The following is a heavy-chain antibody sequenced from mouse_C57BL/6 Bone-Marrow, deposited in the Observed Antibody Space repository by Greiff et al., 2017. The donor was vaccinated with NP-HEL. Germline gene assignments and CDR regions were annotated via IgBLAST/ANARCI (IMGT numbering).Heavy chain of an antibody. J-gene: IGHJ4*01. V-gene: IGHV1-19*01. CDR1: GYTFTDYY. Sequence: VQLKQSGPVLVKPGASVKMSCKASGYTFTDYYMNWVKQSHGKSLEWIGVINPYNGGTSYNQKFKGKATLTVDKSSSTAYMELNSLTSEDSAVYYCARFGYYPYYAMDYWGQGTSVTVSS. CDR3: ARFGYYPYYAMDY. D-gene: IGHD2-3*01. CDR2: INPYNGGT.